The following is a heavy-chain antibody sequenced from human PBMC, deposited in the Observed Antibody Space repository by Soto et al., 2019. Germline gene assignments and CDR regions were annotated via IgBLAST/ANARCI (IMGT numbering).Heavy chain of an antibody. CDR1: GFTFSPYW. CDR2: INNDVSEK. D-gene: IGHD2-8*01. Sequence: EVQLVESGGDLVQPGGSLRLSCVASGFTFSPYWMSWVRQAPGRGLQWVASINNDVSEKNYADSVKGRFTISRDNARDSLYLKFASVRAEDAAIYYCARGSNHDYWGQGTLVAGSS. J-gene: IGHJ4*02. CDR3: ARGSNHDY. V-gene: IGHV3-7*03.